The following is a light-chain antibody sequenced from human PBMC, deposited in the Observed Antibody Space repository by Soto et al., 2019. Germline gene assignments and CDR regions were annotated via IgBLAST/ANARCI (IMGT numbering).Light chain of an antibody. CDR3: QQRVNWPPIT. J-gene: IGKJ5*01. Sequence: EIVLTQSPATLSLSPGERATLSCRASQSVSNYLAWYQQKPGQAPRLLIYDASNRATGIPARFSGSGSGTDFTLTISSLEPEDFVVYYCQQRVNWPPITFGQGTRLEIK. CDR2: DAS. CDR1: QSVSNY. V-gene: IGKV3-11*01.